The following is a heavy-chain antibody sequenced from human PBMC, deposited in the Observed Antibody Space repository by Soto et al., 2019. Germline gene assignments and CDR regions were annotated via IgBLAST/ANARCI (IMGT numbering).Heavy chain of an antibody. CDR3: ARDGVPQSAFWSGPLGGGRFDP. CDR1: GGTFGNSA. D-gene: IGHD3-3*01. J-gene: IGHJ5*02. CDR2: IVPMFGTA. V-gene: IGHV1-69*12. Sequence: QVQLVQSGAEVKKPGSSVNVSCKTSGGTFGNSAVTWVRQAPGQGLEWLGGIVPMFGTANYAQKFQVRVTMTADEATITAFMELNSLKTDDPAVYYCARDGVPQSAFWSGPLGGGRFDPWGQGTLVTVSS.